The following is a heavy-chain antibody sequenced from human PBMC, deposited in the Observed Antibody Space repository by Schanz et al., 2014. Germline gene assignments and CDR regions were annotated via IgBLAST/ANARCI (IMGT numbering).Heavy chain of an antibody. Sequence: QVQLVQSEAEVKKPGSSAKVSCKASGGTFSSYTISWVRQAPGQGLEWMGRIIPILGIANYAQKFQGRVTITADRSTSTAYMELSSLRSEDTAVYYCARGYGDSPTDFWGQGTLVTVSS. V-gene: IGHV1-69*02. CDR1: GGTFSSYT. D-gene: IGHD4-17*01. CDR2: IIPILGIA. CDR3: ARGYGDSPTDF. J-gene: IGHJ4*02.